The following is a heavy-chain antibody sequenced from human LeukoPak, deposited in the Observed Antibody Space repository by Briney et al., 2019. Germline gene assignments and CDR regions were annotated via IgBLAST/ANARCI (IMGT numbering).Heavy chain of an antibody. D-gene: IGHD2-2*01. CDR2: IYSGGST. CDR3: AKDDCSSTSCSLVSFYYYYGMDV. J-gene: IGHJ6*02. CDR1: GFTVSSNY. V-gene: IGHV3-53*01. Sequence: GGSLRLSCAASGFTVSSNYMSWVRQAPGKGLEWVSVIYSGGSTYYADSVKGRFTISRDNSKNTLYLQMNSLRAEDTAVYYCAKDDCSSTSCSLVSFYYYYGMDVWGQGTTVTVSS.